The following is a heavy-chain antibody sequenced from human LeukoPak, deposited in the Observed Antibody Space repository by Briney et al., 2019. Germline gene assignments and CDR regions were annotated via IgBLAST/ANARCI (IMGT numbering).Heavy chain of an antibody. V-gene: IGHV1-46*01. Sequence: GASVKVSCKASGYTFTSYYMHWVRQAPGQGLEWMGIINPSGGSTSYAQKFQGRVTMTRDTSTSTVYMELSSLRSEDTAVYYCAKLGGQEVHNYYVAVWGKGTTVAVSS. CDR1: GYTFTSYY. CDR3: AKLGGQEVHNYYVAV. J-gene: IGHJ6*03. D-gene: IGHD3-16*01. CDR2: INPSGGST.